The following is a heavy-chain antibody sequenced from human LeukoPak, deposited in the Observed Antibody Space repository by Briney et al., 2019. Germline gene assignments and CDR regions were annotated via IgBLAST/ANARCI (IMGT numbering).Heavy chain of an antibody. Sequence: GGPLRLSCAASGFTFSSYGMHWVRQAPGKGLEWVSIIWYDGSNKYYADSVKGRFTISKDNSKNTLYLHMNSLRAEDTAVYYCARDPGHSGWYGDYWGQGTLVTVSS. CDR1: GFTFSSYG. V-gene: IGHV3-33*01. D-gene: IGHD6-19*01. CDR2: IWYDGSNK. J-gene: IGHJ4*02. CDR3: ARDPGHSGWYGDY.